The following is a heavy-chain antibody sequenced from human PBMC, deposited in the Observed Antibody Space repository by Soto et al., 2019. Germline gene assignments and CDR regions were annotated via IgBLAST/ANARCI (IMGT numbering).Heavy chain of an antibody. V-gene: IGHV6-1*01. J-gene: IGHJ4*02. CDR3: ARGKYSAFDY. D-gene: IGHD5-18*01. Sequence: QVQLQQSGPGLVKPSQTLSLTRAISGDSISTNNVAWNWIRQSPSGGLEWLGRTGYTSKWYNDYAVSVRSRITINPDTSKNQFSLQLNSVTLDDTAVYYCARGKYSAFDYWGQGTLVTVSS. CDR1: GDSISTNNVA. CDR2: TGYTSKWYN.